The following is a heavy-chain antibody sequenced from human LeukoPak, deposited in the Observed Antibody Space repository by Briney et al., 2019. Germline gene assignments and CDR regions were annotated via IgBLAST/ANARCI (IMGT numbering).Heavy chain of an antibody. Sequence: IPSETLSLTCTVSGGSISTHYWSWIWQPPGKGLEWIGYIYYSGSTNYSPSLKSRATISVDMSKIQFSLRLSSVTAADTAVYFCARLDGDNDAFDIWGQGTMVTVSS. J-gene: IGHJ3*02. CDR3: ARLDGDNDAFDI. V-gene: IGHV4-59*08. CDR1: GGSISTHY. D-gene: IGHD4-17*01. CDR2: IYYSGST.